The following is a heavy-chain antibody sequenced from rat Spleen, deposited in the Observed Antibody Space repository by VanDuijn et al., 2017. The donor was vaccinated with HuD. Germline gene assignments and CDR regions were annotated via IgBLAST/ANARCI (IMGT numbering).Heavy chain of an antibody. V-gene: IGHV5-7*01. J-gene: IGHJ3*01. D-gene: IGHD3-8*01. Sequence: EVQLVESGGGLVQPGRSLKLSCAASGFTFSNYGMAWVRQAPKKGLEWVATISYDGSSTYYRDSVKGRFTISRDNAKSTLYLQMDSLRSEDTATYYCTRDPNYAYWGQGTLVTVSS. CDR2: ISYDGSST. CDR3: TRDPNYAY. CDR1: GFTFSNYG.